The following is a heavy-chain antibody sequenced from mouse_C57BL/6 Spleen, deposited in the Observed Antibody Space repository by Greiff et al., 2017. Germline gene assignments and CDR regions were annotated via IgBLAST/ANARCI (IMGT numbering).Heavy chain of an antibody. CDR2: IHPNSGST. J-gene: IGHJ4*01. CDR3: ARKEAGSGITTVVATNYYAMDY. D-gene: IGHD1-1*01. V-gene: IGHV1-64*01. CDR1: GYTFTSYW. Sequence: QVQLQQPGAELVKPGASVKLSCKASGYTFTSYWMHWVKQRPGQGLEWIGMIHPNSGSTNYNEKFKSKATLTVDKSSSTAYMQLSSLTSEDSAVYYCARKEAGSGITTVVATNYYAMDYWGQGTSVTVSS.